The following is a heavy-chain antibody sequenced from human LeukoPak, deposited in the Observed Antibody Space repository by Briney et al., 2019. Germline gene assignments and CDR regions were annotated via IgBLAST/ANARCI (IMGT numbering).Heavy chain of an antibody. CDR3: ARDLSPFDY. Sequence: GGSLRLSCAASGFTFSSYSMNWVRQAPGKGLEWVSSISSSSSTIHYADSVKGRFTISRDNAKNSLYLQMNSLRAEDTAVYYCARDLSPFDYWGQGTLVTVSS. CDR1: GFTFSSYS. D-gene: IGHD2/OR15-2a*01. CDR2: ISSSSSTI. J-gene: IGHJ4*02. V-gene: IGHV3-48*04.